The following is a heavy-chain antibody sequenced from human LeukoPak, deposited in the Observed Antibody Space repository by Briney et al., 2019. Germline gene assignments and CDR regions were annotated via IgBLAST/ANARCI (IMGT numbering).Heavy chain of an antibody. CDR2: IKSKTDGGTT. D-gene: IGHD3-10*01. J-gene: IGHJ4*02. V-gene: IGHV3-15*01. Sequence: KPGGSLRLSCAGSGFTFSIYAMSWVRQAPGKGLEWVGRIKSKTDGGTTDYAAPVKGRFTISRDDSKNTLYLQMNSLKTEDTAVYYCTTDGSGSYPFWGQGTLVTVSS. CDR3: TTDGSGSYPF. CDR1: GFTFSIYA.